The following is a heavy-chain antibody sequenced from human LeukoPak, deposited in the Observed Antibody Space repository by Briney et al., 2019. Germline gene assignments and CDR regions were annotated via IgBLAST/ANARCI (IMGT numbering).Heavy chain of an antibody. Sequence: SETLSLTCTVSGGSISSYYWSWIRQPPGKGLGWIGYIYYSGSTNYNPSLKSRVTISVKTSKNQFSLKLSSVTAADTAVYYCARDSGTTGEVKFDPWGQGTLVTVSS. CDR3: ARDSGTTGEVKFDP. CDR2: IYYSGST. CDR1: GGSISSYY. D-gene: IGHD3-10*01. J-gene: IGHJ5*02. V-gene: IGHV4-59*12.